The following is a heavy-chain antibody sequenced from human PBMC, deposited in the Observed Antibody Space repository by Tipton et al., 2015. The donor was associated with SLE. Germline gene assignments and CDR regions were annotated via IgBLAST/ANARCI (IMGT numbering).Heavy chain of an antibody. V-gene: IGHV4-39*07. CDR1: GGSISSGGYY. CDR2: IYYSGST. CDR3: ARGRGDYYYGMDV. Sequence: TLSLTCTVSGGSISSGGYYWGWIRQPPGKGLEWIGSIYYSGSTYYNPSLKSRVTISVDTCKTQFSLKLSSVTAADAAVYYCARGRGDYYYGMDVWGQGTTVTVSS. J-gene: IGHJ6*02.